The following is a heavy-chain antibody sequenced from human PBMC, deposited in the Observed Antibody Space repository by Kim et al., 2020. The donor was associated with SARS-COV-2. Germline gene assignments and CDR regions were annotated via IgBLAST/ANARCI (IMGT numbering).Heavy chain of an antibody. V-gene: IGHV3-53*01. Sequence: GGSLRLSCAASGFTVSSNYMSWVRQAPGKGLEWVSVIYSGGSTYYADSVKGRFTISRDNSKNTLYLQMNSLRAEDTAVYYCAKVDTVTTVYGMDVWGQGTTVTVSS. D-gene: IGHD4-17*01. CDR1: GFTVSSNY. CDR2: IYSGGST. CDR3: AKVDTVTTVYGMDV. J-gene: IGHJ6*02.